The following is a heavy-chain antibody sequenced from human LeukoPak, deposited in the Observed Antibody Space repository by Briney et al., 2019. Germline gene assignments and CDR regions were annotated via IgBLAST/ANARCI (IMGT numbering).Heavy chain of an antibody. Sequence: GRSLRLSCAASGFTFSSYGMHWVRQAPGKGLEWVAVISYDGSNKYYADSVKGRFTISRDNSKNTLYLQMNSLRAEDTAVYYCARGGRGGDLYAFDIWGQGTMVTVSS. CDR2: ISYDGSNK. CDR1: GFTFSSYG. CDR3: ARGGRGGDLYAFDI. J-gene: IGHJ3*02. D-gene: IGHD3-10*01. V-gene: IGHV3-30*03.